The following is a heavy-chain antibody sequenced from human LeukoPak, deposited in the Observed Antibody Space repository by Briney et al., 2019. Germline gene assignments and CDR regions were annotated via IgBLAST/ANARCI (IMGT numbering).Heavy chain of an antibody. CDR1: GGTFSSYA. CDR3: ARVDSSGYYYDRNYYYMDV. Sequence: SVKVPCKASGGTFSSYAISWVRQAPGQGLEWMGGIIPIFGTANYAQKFQGRVTITTDESTSTAYMELSSLRSGDTAVYYCARVDSSGYYYDRNYYYMDVWGKGTTVTVSS. J-gene: IGHJ6*03. D-gene: IGHD3-22*01. V-gene: IGHV1-69*05. CDR2: IIPIFGTA.